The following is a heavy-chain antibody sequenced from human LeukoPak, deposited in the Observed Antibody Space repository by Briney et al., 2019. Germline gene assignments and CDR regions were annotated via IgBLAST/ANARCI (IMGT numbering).Heavy chain of an antibody. V-gene: IGHV4-31*03. J-gene: IGHJ5*02. CDR3: ARSLLPYFDP. CDR2: VYYTGSA. Sequence: SETLSLTCTVSGGSISSGGSYWNWIRRHPGKGLEWIGYVYYTGSAYYNPSLKSRVTISVDTSKHQFSLKLSSVTAADTAVYYCARSLLPYFDPWGRGTLVTVSS. CDR1: GGSISSGGSY.